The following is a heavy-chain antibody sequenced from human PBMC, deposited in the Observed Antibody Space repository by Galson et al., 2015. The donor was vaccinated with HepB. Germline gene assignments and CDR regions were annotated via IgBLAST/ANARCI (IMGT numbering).Heavy chain of an antibody. CDR2: ISYDGSNK. CDR1: GFTFSSYG. Sequence: SLRLSCAASGFTFSSYGMHWVRQAPGKGLEWVAVISYDGSNKYYADSVKGRFTISRDNSKNTLYLQMNSLRAEDTAVYYCAKARDGYNYWVDYWGQGTLVTVSS. CDR3: AKARDGYNYWVDY. V-gene: IGHV3-30*18. D-gene: IGHD5-24*01. J-gene: IGHJ4*02.